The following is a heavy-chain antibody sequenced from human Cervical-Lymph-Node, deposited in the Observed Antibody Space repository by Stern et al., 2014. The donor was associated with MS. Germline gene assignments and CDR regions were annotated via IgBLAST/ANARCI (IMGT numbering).Heavy chain of an antibody. D-gene: IGHD3-22*01. V-gene: IGHV5-51*03. CDR1: GYSFTTSW. CDR3: AKTSSSGRDLETYYYYGMDV. Sequence: EVQLVESGAEVKKPGESLKISCKGSGYSFTTSWIAWVRQMPGRGLELMGIIYPGDSATTYSPSFQGQVTLSADKSLSTGYLQWSSLKASDTAIYYCAKTSSSGRDLETYYYYGMDVWGQGTTVTVSS. CDR2: IYPGDSAT. J-gene: IGHJ6*02.